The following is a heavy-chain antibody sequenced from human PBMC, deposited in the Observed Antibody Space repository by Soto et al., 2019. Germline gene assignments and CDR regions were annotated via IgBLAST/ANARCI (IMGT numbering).Heavy chain of an antibody. D-gene: IGHD2-15*01. CDR2: IWYDGSNK. J-gene: IGHJ4*02. V-gene: IGHV3-33*01. Sequence: QVQLVESGGGVVQPGRSLRLSCAASGFTFSSYGMHWVRQAPGKGLEWVGVIWYDGSNKYYADSVKGRCTISRDNSKNTLYLQMNSLRAEDRAVYYCERDRDVGDWGQGTLVTVSS. CDR1: GFTFSSYG. CDR3: ERDRDVGD.